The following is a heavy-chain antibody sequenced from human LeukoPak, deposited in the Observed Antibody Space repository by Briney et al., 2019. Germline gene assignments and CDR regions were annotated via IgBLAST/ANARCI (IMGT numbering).Heavy chain of an antibody. CDR1: GFTLSSYA. J-gene: IGHJ4*02. V-gene: IGHV3-23*01. CDR2: ISGSGGST. D-gene: IGHD6-19*01. CDR3: AKASSVAGTPFFFDY. Sequence: PGGSLRLSCAASGFTLSSYAMSWVRQAPGKGLEWVSAISGSGGSTYYADSVKGRFTISRDNSKNTLYLQMNSLRAEDTAVYYCAKASSVAGTPFFFDYWGQGTLVTVSS.